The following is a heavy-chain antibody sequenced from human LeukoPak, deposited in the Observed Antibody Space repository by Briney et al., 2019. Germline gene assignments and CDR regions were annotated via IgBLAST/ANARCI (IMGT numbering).Heavy chain of an antibody. V-gene: IGHV4-59*01. CDR2: IFHTGST. CDR1: SGSFNIYY. J-gene: IGHJ4*02. Sequence: SETLSLTCTVSSGSFNIYYWNWVRQSPGKGLEWLGYIFHTGSTNYNPSLKSRVVMSVDTAKNQFSLKLISVTAADTAVYYCARGGTRQISSCDFDYWGQGALVTVSS. D-gene: IGHD3-10*01. CDR3: ARGGTRQISSCDFDY.